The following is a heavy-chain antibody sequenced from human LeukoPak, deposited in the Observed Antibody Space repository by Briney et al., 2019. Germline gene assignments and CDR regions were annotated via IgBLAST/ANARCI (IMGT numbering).Heavy chain of an antibody. D-gene: IGHD6-19*01. V-gene: IGHV3-7*01. Sequence: GGSLRLSCAASGFTFSSYAMSWVRQAPGKGLEWVANIKQDGSEKYYVDSVKGRFTISRDNAKNSLYLQMNSLRAEDTAVYYCARGPRDLIIAVAHFDYWGQGTLVTVSS. J-gene: IGHJ4*02. CDR2: IKQDGSEK. CDR1: GFTFSSYA. CDR3: ARGPRDLIIAVAHFDY.